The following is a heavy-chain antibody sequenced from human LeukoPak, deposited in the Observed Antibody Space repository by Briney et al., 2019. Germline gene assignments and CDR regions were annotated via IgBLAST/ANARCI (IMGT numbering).Heavy chain of an antibody. Sequence: GASVKVSCKASGYTFTSYDINWVRQATGQGLEWMGWMNPNSGNTGYAQKFQGRVTMTRNTAISTAYMELSSLRSEDTAVYYCARWQRRDTALGFDYWGQGTLVTVSS. CDR2: MNPNSGNT. D-gene: IGHD5-18*01. CDR1: GYTFTSYD. J-gene: IGHJ4*02. V-gene: IGHV1-8*01. CDR3: ARWQRRDTALGFDY.